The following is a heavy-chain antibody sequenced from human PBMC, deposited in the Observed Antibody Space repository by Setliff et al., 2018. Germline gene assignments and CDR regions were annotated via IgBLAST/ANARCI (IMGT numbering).Heavy chain of an antibody. D-gene: IGHD3-3*01. V-gene: IGHV1-18*01. Sequence: GASVKVSCKTSGYTFISYGISWVRQAPGQGLEWMGWISGYNGNTDYAQNFQGRVTMTTDTSTSTAYMELRSLRSDDTAVYYCARVPRLEWLLPTFDSWGQGTLFTVSS. CDR1: GYTFISYG. CDR2: ISGYNGNT. CDR3: ARVPRLEWLLPTFDS. J-gene: IGHJ4*02.